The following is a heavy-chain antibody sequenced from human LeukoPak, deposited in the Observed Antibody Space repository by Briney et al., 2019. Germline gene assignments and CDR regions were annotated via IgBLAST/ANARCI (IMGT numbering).Heavy chain of an antibody. Sequence: SETLSLTCAVYGGSFSGYYWSWIRQPPGKGLEWIGEINHSGSTNYNPSLKSRVTISVDTSKNQFSLKLSSVTAADTAVYYCARRYYDFWSGYYTGTSGDWFDPWGQGTLVTVSS. J-gene: IGHJ5*02. CDR3: ARRYYDFWSGYYTGTSGDWFDP. D-gene: IGHD3-3*01. V-gene: IGHV4-34*01. CDR2: INHSGST. CDR1: GGSFSGYY.